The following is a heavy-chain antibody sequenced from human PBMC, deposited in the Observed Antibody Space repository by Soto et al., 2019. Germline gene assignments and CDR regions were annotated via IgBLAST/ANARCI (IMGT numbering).Heavy chain of an antibody. CDR1: GGSISSYY. Sequence: QVQLQESGPGLVKPSETLSLTCPASGGSISSYYWSWIRQPPGKGLEWIGYIYYSGRTNYNPSLKSRVTISIDTSKNQCSLKLSSVTAADPAVYSCARGKRSAVAYLFAFDIWGQGTMVNVSA. CDR2: IYYSGRT. D-gene: IGHD6-19*01. J-gene: IGHJ3*02. CDR3: ARGKRSAVAYLFAFDI. V-gene: IGHV4-59*01.